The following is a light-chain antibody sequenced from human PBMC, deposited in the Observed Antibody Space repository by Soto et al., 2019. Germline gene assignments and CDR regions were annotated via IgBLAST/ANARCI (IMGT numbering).Light chain of an antibody. CDR2: DVS. CDR3: CSYAGSYTV. J-gene: IGLJ2*01. Sequence: QSALTQPRSVSGSPGQSVTISCTGTSSDVGGYNYVSWYQQHPGKAPKLMIYDVSKRPSGVPDRFSGSKSGNTASLTISWLQAEDEAAYYCCSYAGSYTVFGGGTKLTVL. CDR1: SSDVGGYNY. V-gene: IGLV2-11*01.